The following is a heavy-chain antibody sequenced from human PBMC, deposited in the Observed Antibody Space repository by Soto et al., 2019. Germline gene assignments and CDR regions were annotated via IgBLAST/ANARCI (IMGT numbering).Heavy chain of an antibody. CDR2: ISAYNGNT. V-gene: IGHV1-18*04. CDR3: ARVGAVAGTGWFDP. J-gene: IGHJ5*02. Sequence: ASVKVSCKASGYTFTSYGISWVRQAPGQGLEWMGWISAYNGNTNYAQKLQGRVTMTTDTSTSTAYMELRSLRPDDTAVYYCARVGAVAGTGWFDPWGQGTLVTVSS. D-gene: IGHD6-19*01. CDR1: GYTFTSYG.